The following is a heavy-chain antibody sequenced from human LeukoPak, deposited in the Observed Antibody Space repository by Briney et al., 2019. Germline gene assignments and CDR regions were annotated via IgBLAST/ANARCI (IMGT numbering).Heavy chain of an antibody. J-gene: IGHJ4*02. CDR3: AKDLSKYQLLFYFDY. Sequence: PGGSLRLSCAASGFTISSYSMTWVRQVPGKGLEWVANIKEDGSEKYYVDSVKGRFTISTDNAKNSLYLQMHSLRAEDTAVYYCAKDLSKYQLLFYFDYWGQGTLVTVSS. V-gene: IGHV3-7*03. CDR1: GFTISSYS. D-gene: IGHD2-2*01. CDR2: IKEDGSEK.